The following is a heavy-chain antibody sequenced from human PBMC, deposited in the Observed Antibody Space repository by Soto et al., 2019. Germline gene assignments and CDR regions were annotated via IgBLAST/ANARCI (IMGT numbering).Heavy chain of an antibody. CDR3: ARLEGIVVVPAAMDY. CDR1: GYSFTSYW. J-gene: IGHJ4*02. D-gene: IGHD2-2*01. V-gene: IGHV5-51*01. Sequence: GESLKISCKGSGYSFTSYWIGWVRQMPGNGLEWMGIIYPGDSDTRYSPSFQGQVTISADKSISTAYLQWSSLKASDTAMYYCARLEGIVVVPAAMDYWGQGTLVTVSS. CDR2: IYPGDSDT.